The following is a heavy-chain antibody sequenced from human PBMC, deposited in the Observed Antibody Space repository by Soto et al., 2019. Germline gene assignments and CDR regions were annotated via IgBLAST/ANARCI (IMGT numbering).Heavy chain of an antibody. V-gene: IGHV1-18*01. CDR3: ARDAAAGLNDY. J-gene: IGHJ4*02. CDR1: GYTFTSYG. D-gene: IGHD6-13*01. CDR2: ISAYNGNT. Sequence: QVPLVQSGAEVKKPGASVKVSCKASGYTFTSYGISWVRQAPGQGLEWMGWISAYNGNTKYVQKFQGRVTMTTDTSTSTAYMELRSLRADDTAVYYCARDAAAGLNDYWGQGTLVTVSS.